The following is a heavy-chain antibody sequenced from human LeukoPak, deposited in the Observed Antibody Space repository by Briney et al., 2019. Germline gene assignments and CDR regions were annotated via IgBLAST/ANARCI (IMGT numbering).Heavy chain of an antibody. J-gene: IGHJ4*02. V-gene: IGHV4-34*01. Sequence: SETLSLTCAVYGGSFSGYYWSWIRQPPGKGLEWIGEINHSGSTNYNPSLKSRVTISVDTSKNQFSLKLSSVTAADTAVYYCARLSWIQLWLFDYWGQGTLVTVSS. CDR1: GGSFSGYY. D-gene: IGHD5-18*01. CDR3: ARLSWIQLWLFDY. CDR2: INHSGST.